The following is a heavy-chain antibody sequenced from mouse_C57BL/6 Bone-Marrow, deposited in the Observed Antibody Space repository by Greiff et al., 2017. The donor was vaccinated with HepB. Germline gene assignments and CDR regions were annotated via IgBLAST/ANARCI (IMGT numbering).Heavy chain of an antibody. J-gene: IGHJ2*01. D-gene: IGHD1-1*01. V-gene: IGHV1-4*01. Sequence: VQGVESGAELARPGASVKMSCKASGYTFTSYTMHWVKQRPGQGLEWIGYINPSSGYTKYNQKFKDKATLTADKSSSTAYMQLSSLTSEDSAVYYCARRDYYGYYFDYWGQGTTLTVSS. CDR2: INPSSGYT. CDR1: GYTFTSYT. CDR3: ARRDYYGYYFDY.